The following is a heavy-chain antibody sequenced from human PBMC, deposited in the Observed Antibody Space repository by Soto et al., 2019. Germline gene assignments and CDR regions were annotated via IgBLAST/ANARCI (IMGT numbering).Heavy chain of an antibody. CDR3: AKDPRGEVIWFDP. D-gene: IGHD2-21*01. CDR2: ISYDGSNK. CDR1: GFTFSSYG. V-gene: IGHV3-30*18. Sequence: QVQLVESGGGVVQPGRSLRLSCAASGFTFSSYGMHWVRQAPGKGLEWVAVISYDGSNKYYADSVKGRFTISRDNSKNTLYLQINSLRAEDTAVYYCAKDPRGEVIWFDPWGQGTLVTVSS. J-gene: IGHJ5*02.